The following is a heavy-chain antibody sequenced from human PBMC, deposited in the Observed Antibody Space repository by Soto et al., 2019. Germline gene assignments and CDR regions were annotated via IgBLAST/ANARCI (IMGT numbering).Heavy chain of an antibody. CDR2: ISGSGGNT. CDR1: GFTFSDYA. Sequence: PGGSLRLSCAASGFTFSDYAMSWVRQAPGKGLEWVSTISGSGGNTYYADSVKGRFTISRDNSKNTLFLEMNTLRAVDTAVYYWAKDQRPGLSTPYFDYWGQGTLVTVSS. J-gene: IGHJ4*02. V-gene: IGHV3-23*01. CDR3: AKDQRPGLSTPYFDY.